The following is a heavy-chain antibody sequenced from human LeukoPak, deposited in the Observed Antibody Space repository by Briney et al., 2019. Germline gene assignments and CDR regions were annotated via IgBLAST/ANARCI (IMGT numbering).Heavy chain of an antibody. CDR3: GRTTFGSVWLQSCTF. D-gene: IGHD5-24*01. CDR1: GASIRTSH. V-gene: IGHV4-59*01. CDR2: VHDSGAT. Sequence: SETLSLPCTVSGASIRTSHGIGLRQAPGKGLEWIGYVHDSGATKYNPSLESRDTISIETSKNHFSPKVTSVTAADTAVYYCGRTTFGSVWLQSCTFWGQGILVTVSS. J-gene: IGHJ4*02.